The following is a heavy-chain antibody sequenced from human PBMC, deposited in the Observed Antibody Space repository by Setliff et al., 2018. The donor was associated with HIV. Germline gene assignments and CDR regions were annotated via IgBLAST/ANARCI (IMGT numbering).Heavy chain of an antibody. V-gene: IGHV1-8*02. CDR3: AARPGVDSSGYYAYYYRDV. D-gene: IGHD3-22*01. CDR1: GFTFINDD. CDR2: MNPNSSNT. Sequence: ASVKVSCKASGFTFINDDINWVRQAPGQGLEWRGWMNPNSSNTGYAQKFQGRVAMTRNTSINTAYMELSSLRSEDTAVYYCAARPGVDSSGYYAYYYRDVWAKGTTVTVSS. J-gene: IGHJ6*03.